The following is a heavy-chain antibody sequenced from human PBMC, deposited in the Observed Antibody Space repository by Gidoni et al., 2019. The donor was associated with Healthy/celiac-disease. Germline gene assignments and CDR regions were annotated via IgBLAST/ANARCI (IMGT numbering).Heavy chain of an antibody. Sequence: VQLVQSGAEVKKPGVSLRISCKGSGYSFTSYWISWVRQMPGKGLEWMGRIDPSDSYTNYSPSFQGHVTISADKSISTAYLQWSSLKASDTAMYYCAQIEMATMSNAYWGQGTLVTVSS. CDR3: AQIEMATMSNAY. CDR1: GYSFTSYW. J-gene: IGHJ4*02. D-gene: IGHD5-12*01. V-gene: IGHV5-10-1*03. CDR2: IDPSDSYT.